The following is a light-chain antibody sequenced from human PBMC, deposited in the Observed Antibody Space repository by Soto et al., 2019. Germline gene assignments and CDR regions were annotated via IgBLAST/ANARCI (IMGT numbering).Light chain of an antibody. J-gene: IGKJ1*01. Sequence: EIVLPQSPATLSLSPGERATLSCRASQSVSSYLAWYPQKPGQAPRLLIYDASNRATGIPARFSGSGSGTDFTLTISSLEPEDFAVDYCQQRETFGHGTKVEIK. CDR3: QQRET. CDR2: DAS. CDR1: QSVSSY. V-gene: IGKV3-11*01.